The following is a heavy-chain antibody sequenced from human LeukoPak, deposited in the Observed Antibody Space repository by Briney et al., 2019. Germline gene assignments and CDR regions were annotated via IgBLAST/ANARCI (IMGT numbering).Heavy chain of an antibody. CDR2: VIVPTGSM. Sequence: PGGSLRPSCAVSGFTFAAYSMNWVRQAPGKGLEWVSSVIVPTGSMYYGDSVKGRFTISRDNAMNSLYLQMSSLRAEDTAVYYCARDFARTGDYHHFDYWGQGTLVIVSS. CDR3: ARDFARTGDYHHFDY. J-gene: IGHJ4*02. V-gene: IGHV3-21*01. D-gene: IGHD7-27*01. CDR1: GFTFAAYS.